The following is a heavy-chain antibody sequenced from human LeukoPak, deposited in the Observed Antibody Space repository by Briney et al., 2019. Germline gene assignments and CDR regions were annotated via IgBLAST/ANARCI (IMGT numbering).Heavy chain of an antibody. D-gene: IGHD3-9*01. Sequence: PGGTLRLSCAASGFTFSSYGMSWVRQAPGKGLEWIGEINHSGSTNYNPSLRTRVTISVDTSKNQFSLKLSSVTAADTAVYYCARDGDSQPGCFDPTHHKYNWFDPWGQGTLVTVSS. J-gene: IGHJ5*02. V-gene: IGHV4-34*01. CDR2: INHSGST. CDR1: GFTFSSYG. CDR3: ARDGDSQPGCFDPTHHKYNWFDP.